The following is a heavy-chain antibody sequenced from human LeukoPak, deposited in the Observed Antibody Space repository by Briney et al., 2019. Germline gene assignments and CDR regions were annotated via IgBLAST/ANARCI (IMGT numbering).Heavy chain of an antibody. D-gene: IGHD3-10*02. CDR2: IRGGGAVT. Sequence: PGGSLRLSRAASGFTFDNYAMSWVRQAPGKGLEWLSYIRGGGAVTRYSDSVKGRFTISRDNSKNTLYLQMNHLRAEDTAIYYCAKCSASYYNDAFDIWGRGTMVTVSS. CDR3: AKCSASYYNDAFDI. J-gene: IGHJ3*02. CDR1: GFTFDNYA. V-gene: IGHV3-23*01.